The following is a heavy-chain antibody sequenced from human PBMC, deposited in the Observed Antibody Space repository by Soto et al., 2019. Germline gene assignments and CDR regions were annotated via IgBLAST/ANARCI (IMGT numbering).Heavy chain of an antibody. V-gene: IGHV1-18*01. CDR1: GYSFTNYG. CDR2: ISGFNGNT. CDR3: ARDRGVAPPVAGNTHYYYYMDV. D-gene: IGHD6-19*01. Sequence: QDQLVQSGAEVKKPGASVTVSCKASGYSFTNYGITWVRQAPGQGLEWMGWISGFNGNTHYAQKLQGRVTMTTDASTSTAYMELRSLRSDATAVYYCARDRGVAPPVAGNTHYYYYMDVWGKGTTVTVSS. J-gene: IGHJ6*03.